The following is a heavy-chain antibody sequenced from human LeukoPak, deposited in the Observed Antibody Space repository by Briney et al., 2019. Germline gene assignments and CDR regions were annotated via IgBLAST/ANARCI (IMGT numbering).Heavy chain of an antibody. CDR2: ISYDGSNK. CDR1: GFTFSSYV. V-gene: IGHV3-30-3*01. Sequence: GGSLRLSCAASGFTFSSYVMHWVRQAPGKGLEWVAVISYDGSNKYYADSVKGRFTISRDNSKNTLYLQMNSLRAEDTAVYYCARELTGPRYNYYYYYGMDVWGQGTTVTVSS. J-gene: IGHJ6*02. D-gene: IGHD3-9*01. CDR3: ARELTGPRYNYYYYYGMDV.